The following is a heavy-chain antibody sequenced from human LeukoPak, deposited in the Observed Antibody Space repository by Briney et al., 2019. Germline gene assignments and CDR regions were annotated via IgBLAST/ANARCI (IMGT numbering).Heavy chain of an antibody. CDR3: ARKDSSSLGTDAFDI. CDR2: ISAYNGNT. CDR1: GYTFTSYG. J-gene: IGHJ3*02. Sequence: ASVKVSCKASGYTFTSYGISWVRQAPGQGLEWMGWISAYNGNTNYAQKPQGRVTMTTDTSTSTAYMELSSLRSEDTAVYYCARKDSSSLGTDAFDIWGQGTMVTVSS. D-gene: IGHD6-6*01. V-gene: IGHV1-18*01.